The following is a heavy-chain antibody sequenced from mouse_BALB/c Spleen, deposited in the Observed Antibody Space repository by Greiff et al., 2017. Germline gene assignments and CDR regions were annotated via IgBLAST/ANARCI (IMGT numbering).Heavy chain of an antibody. CDR1: GFSLTSYG. Sequence: VQLQQSGPGLVQPSQSLSITCTASGFSLTSYGVHWVRQSPGKGLEWLGVIWSGGSSDYYAAFISRLSISKENSKSQVFFIMNSLQANATAIFYRARRGNVGAWFAYWGQGTLVTVSA. D-gene: IGHD2-1*01. V-gene: IGHV2-2*02. CDR3: ARRGNVGAWFAY. CDR2: IWSGGSS. J-gene: IGHJ3*01.